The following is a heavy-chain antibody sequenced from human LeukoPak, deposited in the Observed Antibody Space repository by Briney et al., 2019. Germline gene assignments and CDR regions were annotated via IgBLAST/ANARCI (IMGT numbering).Heavy chain of an antibody. V-gene: IGHV3-23*01. CDR1: GFTFSSYA. CDR3: ARARIIYYYDSSGYFDY. D-gene: IGHD3-22*01. J-gene: IGHJ4*02. CDR2: ISGSGGST. Sequence: GGSLRLSCAASGFTFSSYAMSWVRQAPGKGLEWVSAISGSGGSTYYADSVKGRFTISRDNSKNTLYLQMNSLRAEDTALYYCARARIIYYYDSSGYFDYWGQGTLVTVSS.